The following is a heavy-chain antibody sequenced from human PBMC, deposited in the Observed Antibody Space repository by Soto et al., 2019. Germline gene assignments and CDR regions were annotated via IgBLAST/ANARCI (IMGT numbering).Heavy chain of an antibody. CDR3: ARQDDFWSGSNWFDP. CDR2: IFYSGFT. V-gene: IGHV4-59*08. D-gene: IGHD3-3*01. Sequence: PSETLSLTCTVSGGSISNYYWSWIRQPPGRGLEWIGHIFYSGFTYYKPSLKSRVTISVDTSKNHFSLKLTSVTAADTALYYCARQDDFWSGSNWFDPWGQGTLVTVS. CDR1: GGSISNYY. J-gene: IGHJ5*02.